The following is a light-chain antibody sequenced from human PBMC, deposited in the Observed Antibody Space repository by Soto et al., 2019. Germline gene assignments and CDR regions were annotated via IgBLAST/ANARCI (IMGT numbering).Light chain of an antibody. CDR1: QSVRST. Sequence: EIVMTQSPATLSVSPGDRATLSCGASQSVRSTVAWYQQKPGQPPRLLIYDASTRATDISARFSGSGSGTDFTLTISDLQSDDFAVYYCQQYNTWPSITIGQGTRLELK. CDR2: DAS. V-gene: IGKV3-15*01. CDR3: QQYNTWPSIT. J-gene: IGKJ5*01.